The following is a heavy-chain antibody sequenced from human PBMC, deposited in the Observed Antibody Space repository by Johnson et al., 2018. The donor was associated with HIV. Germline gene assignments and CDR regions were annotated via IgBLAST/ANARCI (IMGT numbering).Heavy chain of an antibody. CDR1: GFTVSSNY. CDR3: ARDGSGTPKAFDI. Sequence: VLLVESGGGVVRPGGSLRLSCAASGFTVSSNYMSWVRQAPGKGLEWVSVIYSGGSTYYADSVKGRFTISRDNSKNTLYLQMNSLRAEDTAMYYCARDGSGTPKAFDIWGQGTMVTVSS. D-gene: IGHD3-10*01. CDR2: IYSGGST. J-gene: IGHJ3*02. V-gene: IGHV3-66*02.